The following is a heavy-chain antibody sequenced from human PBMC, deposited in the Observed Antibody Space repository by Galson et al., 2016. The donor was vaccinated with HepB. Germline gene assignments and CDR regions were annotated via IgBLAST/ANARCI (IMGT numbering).Heavy chain of an antibody. V-gene: IGHV4-4*02. J-gene: IGHJ4*02. CDR1: GDSISSTYW. CDR2: ITPSGGT. D-gene: IGHD1-26*01. Sequence: SETLSLTCAVSGDSISSTYWRSWVRQPPGKGLEWIGEITPSGGTNYNPSLRSRVTISEDRSKNQFSLNLNSLTAADTAVYYCVRHALLGAKDFHNWGQGTLVTVS. CDR3: VRHALLGAKDFHN.